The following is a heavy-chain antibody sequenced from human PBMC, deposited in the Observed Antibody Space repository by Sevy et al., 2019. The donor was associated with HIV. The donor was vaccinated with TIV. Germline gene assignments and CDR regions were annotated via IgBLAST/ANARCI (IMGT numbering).Heavy chain of an antibody. CDR2: INHSGST. CDR3: ARERAQYRFSSWLRYYGMDV. V-gene: IGHV4-34*01. CDR1: GGSFSGYY. Sequence: SETLSLTCAVYGGSFSGYYWSWIRQPPGKGLEWIGEINHSGSTNYNPSLKSRVTISVDTSKNQFSLKLSSVTAADTAVYYCARERAQYRFSSWLRYYGMDVWGQGTTVTVSS. D-gene: IGHD6-6*01. J-gene: IGHJ6*02.